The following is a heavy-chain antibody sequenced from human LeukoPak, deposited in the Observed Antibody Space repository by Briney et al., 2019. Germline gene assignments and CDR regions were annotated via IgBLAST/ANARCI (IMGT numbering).Heavy chain of an antibody. Sequence: ASVKVSCKASGGTFSSYAISWVRQAPGQGLEWMGRIIPILGIANYAQKFQGRVTITADKSTSTAYMELSSLRSEDAAMYNCAGDGDGGNSDHWGQGTLVTVSS. D-gene: IGHD4-23*01. J-gene: IGHJ4*02. CDR1: GGTFSSYA. V-gene: IGHV1-69*04. CDR2: IIPILGIA. CDR3: AGDGDGGNSDH.